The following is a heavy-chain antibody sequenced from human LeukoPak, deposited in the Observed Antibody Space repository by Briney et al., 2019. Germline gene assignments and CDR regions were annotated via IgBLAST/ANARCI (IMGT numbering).Heavy chain of an antibody. CDR3: ARRLGTSEWFDP. D-gene: IGHD1-7*01. CDR2: IFPGDSDT. V-gene: IGHV5-51*01. Sequence: GESLKISCKGSGYSFTSYWIGWVRQVPGKGLEWMGVIFPGDSDTRYSPSFQGQVTISADKSFSTAYLQWNSLKASDTAMYYCARRLGTSEWFDPWGQGTLVTVSS. J-gene: IGHJ5*02. CDR1: GYSFTSYW.